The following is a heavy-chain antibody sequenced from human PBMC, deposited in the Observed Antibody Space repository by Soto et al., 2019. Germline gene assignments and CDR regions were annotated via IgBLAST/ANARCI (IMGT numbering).Heavy chain of an antibody. Sequence: PSETLSLTCAVYGGSFSGYYWSWIRQPPGKGLEWIGEINHSGSTNYNPSLKSRVTISVDTSKNQFSLKLSSVTAADTAVYYCARDVLNRFDPWGQGTLVTVSS. CDR3: ARDVLNRFDP. J-gene: IGHJ5*02. V-gene: IGHV4-34*01. CDR1: GGSFSGYY. CDR2: INHSGST.